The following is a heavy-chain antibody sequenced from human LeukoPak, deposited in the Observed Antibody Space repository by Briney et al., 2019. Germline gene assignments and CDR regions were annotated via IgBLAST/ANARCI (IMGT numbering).Heavy chain of an antibody. J-gene: IGHJ4*02. V-gene: IGHV3-21*01. D-gene: IGHD5-18*01. Sequence: GGSLRLSCAASGFTFSSYSMNWVGQAPGKRLEWVSSISSSSYIYYADSVKGRFTISRDNAKNTLYLQMNSLRAEDTAVYYCARLEIGGYSYGYFYWGQGTLVTVSS. CDR1: GFTFSSYS. CDR3: ARLEIGGYSYGYFY. CDR2: ISSSSYI.